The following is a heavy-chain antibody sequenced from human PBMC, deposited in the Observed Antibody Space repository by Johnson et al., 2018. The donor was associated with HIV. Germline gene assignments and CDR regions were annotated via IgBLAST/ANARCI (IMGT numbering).Heavy chain of an antibody. CDR2: IYSGGST. CDR1: GFTFDDYD. J-gene: IGHJ3*02. Sequence: VQLVESGGGVARPGGSLRLSCAASGFTFDDYDMNWVRQAPGKGLEWVSVIYSGGSTYYADSVKGRFTISRDNSKNTLYLQMNSLRAEDKAVYYCAKDLIAARRGCDAFDIWGQGTMVTVSS. D-gene: IGHD6-6*01. CDR3: AKDLIAARRGCDAFDI. V-gene: IGHV3-66*01.